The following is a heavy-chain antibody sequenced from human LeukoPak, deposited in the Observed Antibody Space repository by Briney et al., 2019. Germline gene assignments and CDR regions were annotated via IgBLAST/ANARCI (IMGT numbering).Heavy chain of an antibody. V-gene: IGHV4-39*07. J-gene: IGHJ4*02. CDR2: IYYSGST. CDR3: AREGSYYDSSGYEY. CDR1: GGSISSSSYY. D-gene: IGHD3-22*01. Sequence: SETLSLTCTVSGGSISSSSYYWGWIRQPPGKGLEWIGSIYYSGSTYYNPSLKSRVTISVDTSKNQFSLKLSSVTAADTAVYYCAREGSYYDSSGYEYWGQGTLVTVSS.